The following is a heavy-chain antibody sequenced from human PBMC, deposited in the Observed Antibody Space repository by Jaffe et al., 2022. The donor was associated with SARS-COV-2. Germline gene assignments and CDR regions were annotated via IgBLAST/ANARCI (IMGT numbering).Heavy chain of an antibody. J-gene: IGHJ4*02. CDR1: GFTFSSYA. Sequence: QVQLVESGGGVVQPGRSLRLSCAASGFTFSSYAMHWVRQAPGKGLEWVAVISYDGSNKYYADSVKGRFTISRDNSKNTLYLQMNSLRAEDTAVYYCASLGYFDWLGQIPGYYWGQGTLVTVSS. CDR2: ISYDGSNK. V-gene: IGHV3-30-3*01. D-gene: IGHD3-9*01. CDR3: ASLGYFDWLGQIPGYY.